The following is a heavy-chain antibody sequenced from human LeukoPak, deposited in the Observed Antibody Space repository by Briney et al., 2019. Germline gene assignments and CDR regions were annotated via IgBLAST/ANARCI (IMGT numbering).Heavy chain of an antibody. D-gene: IGHD5-18*01. CDR3: ARGEDTAIVSWFDP. J-gene: IGHJ5*02. CDR2: ISSSSGYI. CDR1: GFTFTTYS. V-gene: IGHV3-21*01. Sequence: PGGSLRLSCAASGFTFTTYSMNWVRQAPGKGLEWVSSISSSSGYIYYADSVKGRFTISRDNAKSSLYLQLNSLRAEDTAVYYCARGEDTAIVSWFDPWGQGTLVTVSS.